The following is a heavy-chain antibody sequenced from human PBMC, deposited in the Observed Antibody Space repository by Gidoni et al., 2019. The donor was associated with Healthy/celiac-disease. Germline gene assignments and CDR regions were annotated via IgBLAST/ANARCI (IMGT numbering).Heavy chain of an antibody. CDR3: ARDPTERYQLLSSYYYMDV. CDR2: INPNSGGT. J-gene: IGHJ6*03. D-gene: IGHD2-2*01. Sequence: QVQLVQSGAEVKKPGASVKVSCKASGYTFTGYYMHWVRQAPGQGLEWMGWINPNSGGTNYAQKFQGRVTMTRDTSISTAYMELSRLRSDDTAVYYCARDPTERYQLLSSYYYMDVWGKGTTVTVSS. CDR1: GYTFTGYY. V-gene: IGHV1-2*02.